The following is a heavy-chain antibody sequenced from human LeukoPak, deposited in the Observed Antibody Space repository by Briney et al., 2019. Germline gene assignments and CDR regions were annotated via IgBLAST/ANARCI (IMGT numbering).Heavy chain of an antibody. CDR2: ISAYNGNT. D-gene: IGHD3-3*01. V-gene: IGHV1-18*01. Sequence: ASVKVSCKASGYTFTSYGISWVRQAPGQGLEWMGWISAYNGNTNYAQKLQGRVTMTTDTSTSTAYMELRSLRSDDTAVYYCARAPLPIFGVVLNWFDPWGQGTLVTVSS. CDR1: GYTFTSYG. J-gene: IGHJ5*02. CDR3: ARAPLPIFGVVLNWFDP.